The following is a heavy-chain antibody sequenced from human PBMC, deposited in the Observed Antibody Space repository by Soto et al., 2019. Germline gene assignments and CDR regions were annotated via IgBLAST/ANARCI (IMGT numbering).Heavy chain of an antibody. CDR3: ARDETGTYGMDV. Sequence: SETLSLTCTVSGGSISSGGYYWSWIRQHPGKGLEWIGYIYYSGSTYYNPSLKSRVTISVDTSKNQFSLKLSSVTAADTAVYYCARDETGTYGMDVWGQGTTVTVSS. J-gene: IGHJ6*02. CDR2: IYYSGST. V-gene: IGHV4-31*03. CDR1: GGSISSGGYY. D-gene: IGHD3-9*01.